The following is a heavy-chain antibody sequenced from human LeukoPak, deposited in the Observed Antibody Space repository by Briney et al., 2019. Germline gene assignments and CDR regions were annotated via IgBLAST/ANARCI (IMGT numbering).Heavy chain of an antibody. Sequence: ASVKVSCKASGYTFTSYGISWVRQAPGQGLEWMGWISAYNGNTNYAQKLQGRVTMTEDTSTDTAYMELSSLRSEDTAVYYCATSSVFIRPPYMDVWGKGTTVTVSS. J-gene: IGHJ6*03. V-gene: IGHV1-18*01. D-gene: IGHD6-6*01. CDR2: ISAYNGNT. CDR1: GYTFTSYG. CDR3: ATSSVFIRPPYMDV.